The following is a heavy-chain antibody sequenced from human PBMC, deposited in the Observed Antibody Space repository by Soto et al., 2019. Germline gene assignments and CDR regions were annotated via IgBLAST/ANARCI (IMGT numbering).Heavy chain of an antibody. CDR1: GYTFTSYG. CDR2: ISAYNGNT. J-gene: IGHJ4*02. D-gene: IGHD1-26*01. V-gene: IGHV1-18*01. CDR3: ARDHGGGVKGWGRNFDY. Sequence: QVPLVQSGAEVKKPGASVKVSCKASGYTFTSYGISWVRQAPGQGLEWMGWISAYNGNTNYAQKLQGRVTMTTDTSTSTAYMELRSLRADDTAVYYCARDHGGGVKGWGRNFDYWGQGTLVTVSS.